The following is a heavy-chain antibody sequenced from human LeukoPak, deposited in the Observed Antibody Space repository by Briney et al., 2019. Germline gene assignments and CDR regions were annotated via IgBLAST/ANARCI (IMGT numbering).Heavy chain of an antibody. CDR2: TSYDGGNK. D-gene: IGHD1-26*01. CDR3: AKQRVVGATSFDH. J-gene: IGHJ4*02. V-gene: IGHV3-30*18. Sequence: GRSLRLSCAASGFTFSSYGMHWVRQAPGKGLEWVAVTSYDGGNKYYGDSVKGRFTISRDNSKNTLYLQMNSLRGEDTAVYYCAKQRVVGATSFDHWGQGTLVTVSS. CDR1: GFTFSSYG.